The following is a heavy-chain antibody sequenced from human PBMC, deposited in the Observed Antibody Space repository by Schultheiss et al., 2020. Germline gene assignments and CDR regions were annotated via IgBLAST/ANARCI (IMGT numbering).Heavy chain of an antibody. V-gene: IGHV1-8*02. D-gene: IGHD2-2*02. CDR2: INPNSGGT. CDR1: GGTFSSYA. CDR3: ARGYILFGYGMDV. Sequence: ASVKVSCKASGGTFSSYAISWVRQAPGQGLEWMGRINPNSGGTNYAQKFQGRVTMTRNTSISTAYMELSSLRSEDTAVYYCARGYILFGYGMDVWGQGTTVTVSS. J-gene: IGHJ6*02.